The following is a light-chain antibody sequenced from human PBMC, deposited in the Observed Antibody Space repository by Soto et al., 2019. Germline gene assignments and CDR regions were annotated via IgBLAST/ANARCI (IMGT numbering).Light chain of an antibody. Sequence: QSVLTQPASVSGSPGQSITISCTGTSSDVGGYNYVSWYQLHPDKAPKLMVYEVSYRPSGVSSRFSGSKSANTASLTISGLQAEDEADYYCSSYASSTAYVFGTGTKVTVL. CDR3: SSYASSTAYV. CDR2: EVS. V-gene: IGLV2-14*01. CDR1: SSDVGGYNY. J-gene: IGLJ1*01.